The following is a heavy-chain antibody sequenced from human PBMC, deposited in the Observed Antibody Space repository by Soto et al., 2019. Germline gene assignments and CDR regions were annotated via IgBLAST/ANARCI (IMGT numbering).Heavy chain of an antibody. J-gene: IGHJ6*02. CDR3: AREVVAATPVFYYYYDMDV. V-gene: IGHV4-61*01. Sequence: SETLSLTCAVSGGSVSSGSYYWSWIRQPPGKGLEWIGYIYYSGSTNYNPSLKSRVTISVDTSKNQFSLKLSSVTAADTAVYYCAREVVAATPVFYYYYDMDVWGQRTKVTVS. CDR2: IYYSGST. D-gene: IGHD2-15*01. CDR1: GGSVSSGSYY.